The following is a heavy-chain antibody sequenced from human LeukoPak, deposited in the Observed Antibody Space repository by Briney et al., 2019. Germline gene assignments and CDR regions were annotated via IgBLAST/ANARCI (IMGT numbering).Heavy chain of an antibody. Sequence: GGSLRLSCAASGFTSSSYEMNWVRQAPGKGLEWVSYVSSSGRTKYYADSVKGRFTISRDNAKNSLYLQMNSLRAEDTAIYYCAREGTSGYYFDYWGQGTLVTVSS. CDR2: VSSSGRTK. CDR3: AREGTSGYYFDY. J-gene: IGHJ4*02. D-gene: IGHD3-22*01. CDR1: GFTSSSYE. V-gene: IGHV3-48*03.